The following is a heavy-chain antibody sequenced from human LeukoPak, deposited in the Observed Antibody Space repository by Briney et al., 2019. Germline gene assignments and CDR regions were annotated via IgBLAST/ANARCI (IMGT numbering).Heavy chain of an antibody. D-gene: IGHD5-18*01. CDR3: ARERGYSYGSNYYYGMDV. CDR2: IWYDGSNK. CDR1: GFTFSSYG. V-gene: IGHV3-33*01. J-gene: IGHJ6*02. Sequence: GGCLRLSCAASGFTFSSYGMHWVRQAPGKGLEWEAVIWYDGSNKYYADSVKGRFTISRDNSKNTLYLQMNSLRAEDTAVYYCARERGYSYGSNYYYGMDVWGQGTTVTVSS.